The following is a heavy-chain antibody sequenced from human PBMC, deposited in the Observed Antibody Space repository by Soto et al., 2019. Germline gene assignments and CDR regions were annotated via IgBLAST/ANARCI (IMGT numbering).Heavy chain of an antibody. D-gene: IGHD1-26*01. CDR3: ARDPARGGGSYLGYFDY. J-gene: IGHJ4*02. Sequence: SETLSLTCAVYCGSFSGYYWSWIRQPPGKGLEWIGEINHSGSTYYNQSLKSRVTISVDTSMNQFSLTLTSVTAADTAVYYCARDPARGGGSYLGYFDYWGQGTPVTVSS. V-gene: IGHV4-34*01. CDR1: CGSFSGYY. CDR2: INHSGST.